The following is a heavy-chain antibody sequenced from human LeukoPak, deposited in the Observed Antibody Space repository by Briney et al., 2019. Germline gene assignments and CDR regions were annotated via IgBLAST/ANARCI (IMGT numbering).Heavy chain of an antibody. V-gene: IGHV4-39*07. J-gene: IGHJ4*02. CDR1: GDSISSSNYY. D-gene: IGHD6-13*01. CDR3: ARVAGYSSSWYPTALDY. CDR2: IYYNGAT. Sequence: SETLSLTCTVSGDSISSSNYYWGWIRQPPGKGLEWIGTIYYNGATQYNPSLKSRVTMSVDTSQNQFSLKLSSVTAADTAVYYCARVAGYSSSWYPTALDYWGQGTLVTVSS.